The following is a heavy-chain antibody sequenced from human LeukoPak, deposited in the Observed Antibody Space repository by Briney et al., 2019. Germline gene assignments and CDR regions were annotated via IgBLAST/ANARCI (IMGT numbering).Heavy chain of an antibody. CDR1: GVTVKSYY. Sequence: GRSLRLSCVVSGVTVKSYYMNWVRQAPGKGLEWVSVFFSDGSTYYADSVKGRFTISRDDSKNTLYLQMNSLRAEDTAVYYCARDYSSSLGLDYWGQGTLVTVSS. CDR2: FFSDGST. V-gene: IGHV3-66*01. D-gene: IGHD6-13*01. CDR3: ARDYSSSLGLDY. J-gene: IGHJ4*02.